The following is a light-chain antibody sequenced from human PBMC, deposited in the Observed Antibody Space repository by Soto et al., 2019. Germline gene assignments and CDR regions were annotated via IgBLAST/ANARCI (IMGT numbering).Light chain of an antibody. J-gene: IGKJ4*01. CDR1: QGISSY. V-gene: IGKV1-8*01. CDR3: HQYYSYPLT. Sequence: AIRMTQSPSSFSASTGDRVTITCRASQGISSYLAWYQQKPGKAPKLLIYAASTLQSGVPSRFRGSGSGTDFTLTISCLQSEDFATYYCHQYYSYPLTFGGGTKVEIK. CDR2: AAS.